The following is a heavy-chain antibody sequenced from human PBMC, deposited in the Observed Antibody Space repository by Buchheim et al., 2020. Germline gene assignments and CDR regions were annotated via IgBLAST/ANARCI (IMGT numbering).Heavy chain of an antibody. D-gene: IGHD3-10*01. V-gene: IGHV4-34*01. CDR2: INHSGST. CDR3: ARVRLWFGELLYRYYYYGMDV. CDR1: GGSFSGYY. Sequence: QVQLQQWGAGLLKPLETLSLTCAVYGGSFSGYYWSWIRQPPGKGLEWIGEINHSGSTNYNPSLKSRVTISVDTSKNQFSLKLSSVTAADTAVYYCARVRLWFGELLYRYYYYGMDVWGQGTT. J-gene: IGHJ6*02.